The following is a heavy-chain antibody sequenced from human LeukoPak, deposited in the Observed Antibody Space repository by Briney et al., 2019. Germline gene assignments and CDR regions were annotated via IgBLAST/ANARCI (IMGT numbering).Heavy chain of an antibody. J-gene: IGHJ4*02. D-gene: IGHD6-19*01. CDR1: GGSISSSSYY. CDR3: ARHVSVAVTNFFDY. Sequence: SETLSLTCTVSGGSISSSSYYWGWIRQPPGKGLEWIGSIYYSGSTYYNPSLKSRVTISVDTSKNQFSLKLSSVTAADTAVYYCARHVSVAVTNFFDYWGQGTLVTVSS. CDR2: IYYSGST. V-gene: IGHV4-39*01.